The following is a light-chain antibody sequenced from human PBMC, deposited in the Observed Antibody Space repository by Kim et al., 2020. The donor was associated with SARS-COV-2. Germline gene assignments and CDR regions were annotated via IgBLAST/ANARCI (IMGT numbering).Light chain of an antibody. Sequence: SYELTQPPSVPVAPGKTASITCGGNNIERKDVHWFQQKPGQAPGVVIFYDSERPSGIPARFSGSTSGNTATLTISWVEAGDEADYYCQVGDSSSEHWVFG. CDR2: YDS. CDR3: QVGDSSSEHWV. J-gene: IGLJ3*02. V-gene: IGLV3-21*04. CDR1: NIERKD.